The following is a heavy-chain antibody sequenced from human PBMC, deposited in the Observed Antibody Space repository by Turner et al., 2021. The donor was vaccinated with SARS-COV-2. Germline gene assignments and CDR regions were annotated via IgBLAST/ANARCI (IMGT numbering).Heavy chain of an antibody. V-gene: IGHV3-30-3*01. Sequence: QVQLVESGGGVVQPGRSLRLYCAACGFTFSSYAMHWVRQAPGKGLEWVAVISYDESDKYYADSVKGRFIISRDNSKNTLYLQMNSLRAEDTAVYYCARATYLLGYCANGVCYPDYWGQGTLVTVSS. CDR3: ARATYLLGYCANGVCYPDY. CDR1: GFTFSSYA. CDR2: ISYDESDK. J-gene: IGHJ4*02. D-gene: IGHD2-8*01.